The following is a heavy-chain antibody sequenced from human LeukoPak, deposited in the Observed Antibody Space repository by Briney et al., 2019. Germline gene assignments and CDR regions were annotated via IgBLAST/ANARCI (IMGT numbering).Heavy chain of an antibody. CDR1: GFTFSSYS. J-gene: IGHJ5*02. CDR3: ARDKWSHYYGSGRGWGTNWFDP. CDR2: ISSSSSYI. D-gene: IGHD3-10*01. Sequence: GGSLRLSRAASGFTFSSYSMNWVRQAPGKGLEWVSSISSSSSYIYYADSVKGRFTISRDNAKNSLYLQMNSLRAEDTAVYYCARDKWSHYYGSGRGWGTNWFDPWGQGTLVTVSS. V-gene: IGHV3-21*01.